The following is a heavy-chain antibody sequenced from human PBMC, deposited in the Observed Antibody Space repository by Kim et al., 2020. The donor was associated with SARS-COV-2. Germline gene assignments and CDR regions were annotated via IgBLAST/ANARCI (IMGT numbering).Heavy chain of an antibody. Sequence: GGSLRLSCAASGFTFSSYSMNWVRQAPGKGLEWVSYISSSSSTIYYADSVKGRFTISRDNAKNSLYLQMNSLRDEDTAVYYCARDPAVQYSSGWLYYYYYGMDVWGQGTTVTVSS. V-gene: IGHV3-48*02. J-gene: IGHJ6*02. CDR2: ISSSSSTI. D-gene: IGHD6-19*01. CDR1: GFTFSSYS. CDR3: ARDPAVQYSSGWLYYYYYGMDV.